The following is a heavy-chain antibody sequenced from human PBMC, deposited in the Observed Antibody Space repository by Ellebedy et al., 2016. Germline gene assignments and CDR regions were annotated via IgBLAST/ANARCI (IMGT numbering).Heavy chain of an antibody. CDR2: IYYSGST. CDR1: GGSISSYY. J-gene: IGHJ3*02. D-gene: IGHD4-17*01. CDR3: ARGIFGDYGPADAFDI. V-gene: IGHV4-59*01. Sequence: SETLSLTCTVSGGSISSYYWSWIRQPPGKGLEWIGYIYYSGSTNYNPSLKSRVTISVDTSKNRFSLKLSSVTAADTAVYYCARGIFGDYGPADAFDIWGQGTMVTVSS.